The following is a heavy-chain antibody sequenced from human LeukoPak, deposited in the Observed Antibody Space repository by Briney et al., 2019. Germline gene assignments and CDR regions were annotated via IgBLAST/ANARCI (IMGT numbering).Heavy chain of an antibody. D-gene: IGHD1-26*01. J-gene: IGHJ5*02. CDR1: GGSISSYY. CDR3: ARRQYSGSYYWFDP. CDR2: IYTSGST. Sequence: SETLSLTCTVSGGSISSYYWSWIRQPPGKGLEWIGYIYTSGSTNYNPSLKSRVTISVDTSKNQFSLKLSSVTAADTAVYYRARRQYSGSYYWFDPWGQGTLVTVSS. V-gene: IGHV4-4*09.